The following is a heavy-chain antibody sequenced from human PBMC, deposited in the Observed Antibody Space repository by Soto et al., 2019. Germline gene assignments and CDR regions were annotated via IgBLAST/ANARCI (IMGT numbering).Heavy chain of an antibody. J-gene: IGHJ5*02. CDR2: DYYSGSS. D-gene: IGHD2-2*01. CDR3: AKLSCTSSTCYFPGWFDP. CDR1: GDSISGGASF. V-gene: IGHV4-31*03. Sequence: PSETLSLTCTVSGDSISGGASFWSWIRQPPGKGLEWIANDYYSGSSYYNPSLKSRLTISVDTTKNQFSLQLKSMTAADTAVYYCAKLSCTSSTCYFPGWFDPWGQGTLVTVSS.